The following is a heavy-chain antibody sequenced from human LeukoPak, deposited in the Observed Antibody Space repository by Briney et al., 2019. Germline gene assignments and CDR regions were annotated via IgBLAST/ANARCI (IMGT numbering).Heavy chain of an antibody. D-gene: IGHD1-14*01. CDR2: IYSGGST. Sequence: PGGSLRLSCAASGFTVSSNYMSWVRQAPGKELEWVSVIYSGGSTYYADSVKGRFTISRDNSKNTLYLQMNSLRAEDTAVYYCTTSPHDHGPRADYWGQGTLVTVSS. CDR1: GFTVSSNY. J-gene: IGHJ4*02. V-gene: IGHV3-66*02. CDR3: TTSPHDHGPRADY.